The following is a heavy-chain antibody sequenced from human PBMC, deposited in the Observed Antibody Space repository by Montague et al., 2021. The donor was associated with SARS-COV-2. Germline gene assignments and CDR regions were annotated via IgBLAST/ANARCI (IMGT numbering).Heavy chain of an antibody. J-gene: IGHJ5*02. D-gene: IGHD2/OR15-2a*01. CDR2: GDDSGST. V-gene: IGHV4-39*01. CDR3: ARHVGRGPGSMEWFGP. Sequence: SETLSLTCTVSGGSIITSNYYWGWLRQPPGKGLEWIGSGDDSGSTSYNPSLTSRVTMSVDTSKNQFSLKLTSVTAADMAVYYCARHVGRGPGSMEWFGPWGQGTLVTVAS. CDR1: GGSIITSNYY.